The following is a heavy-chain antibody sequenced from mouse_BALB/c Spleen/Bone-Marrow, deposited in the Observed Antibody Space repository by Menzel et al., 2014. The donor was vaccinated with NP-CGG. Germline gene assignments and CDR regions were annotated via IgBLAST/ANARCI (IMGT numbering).Heavy chain of an antibody. V-gene: IGHV7-3*02. J-gene: IGHJ4*01. CDR3: ARDDYYAMDY. Sequence: EVQLQQSGGGLVQPGGSLRLSCATSGFTFTDYYMSWVRQPPGKALEWLGFIRNKANGYTTEYSASVKGRFTISRDNSQSILYLQMNALSAEDSATYYCARDDYYAMDYWGQGPPVTVSS. CDR1: GFTFTDYY. CDR2: IRNKANGYTT.